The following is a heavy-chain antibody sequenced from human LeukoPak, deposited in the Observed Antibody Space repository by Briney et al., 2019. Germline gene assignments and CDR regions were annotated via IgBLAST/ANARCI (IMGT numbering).Heavy chain of an antibody. V-gene: IGHV3-23*01. J-gene: IGHJ6*02. CDR1: GFTFSSYA. CDR3: AKDHPVEPDPVRGVIIDYYYGMDV. D-gene: IGHD3-10*02. CDR2: ISGSGGST. Sequence: GGSLRLSCAASGFTFSSYAMSWVRQAPGKGLEWVSAISGSGGSTYYADSVKGRFTISRDNSKNTLYLQMNSLRAEDTAVYYCAKDHPVEPDPVRGVIIDYYYGMDVWGQGTTVTVSS.